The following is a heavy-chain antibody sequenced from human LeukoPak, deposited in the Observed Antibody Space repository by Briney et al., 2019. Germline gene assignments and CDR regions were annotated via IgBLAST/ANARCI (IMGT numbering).Heavy chain of an antibody. CDR3: ARGPIQLWLNY. J-gene: IGHJ4*02. Sequence: PSETLSLTCAVYGGSFSGYYWSWIRQPPGKGLEWIGEINHSGSTNYNPSLKSRVTISVDTSKNQFSLKLSSVTAADTAVYYCARGPIQLWLNYWGQGTLVTVSS. CDR1: GGSFSGYY. D-gene: IGHD5-18*01. V-gene: IGHV4-34*01. CDR2: INHSGST.